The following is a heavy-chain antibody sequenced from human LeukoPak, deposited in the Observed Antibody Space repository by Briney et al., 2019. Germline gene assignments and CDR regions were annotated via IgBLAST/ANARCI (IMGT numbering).Heavy chain of an antibody. Sequence: ASVKVSCKASGYTFTSYGISWVRQAPGQGLNWMEWISAYNGNTNYAQKLQGRVTMTTDTSTSTAYMELRSLRSDDTAVYYCARKDYTGNSRRFDPWGQGTLVTVSS. CDR2: ISAYNGNT. CDR3: ARKDYTGNSRRFDP. V-gene: IGHV1-18*01. CDR1: GYTFTSYG. D-gene: IGHD6-13*01. J-gene: IGHJ5*02.